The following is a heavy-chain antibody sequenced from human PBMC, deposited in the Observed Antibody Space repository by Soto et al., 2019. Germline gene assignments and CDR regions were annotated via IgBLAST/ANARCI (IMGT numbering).Heavy chain of an antibody. D-gene: IGHD3-22*01. V-gene: IGHV1-2*04. CDR3: ARGDTYYYDSSGLDY. CDR1: GYTFTGYS. J-gene: IGHJ4*02. Sequence: ASVKVSCKASGYTFTGYSMHWVRQAPGQGLEWMGWINPNSGGTNYAQKFQGWVTMTRDTSISTAYMELSRLRSDDTAVYYCARGDTYYYDSSGLDYWGQGTLVTVSS. CDR2: INPNSGGT.